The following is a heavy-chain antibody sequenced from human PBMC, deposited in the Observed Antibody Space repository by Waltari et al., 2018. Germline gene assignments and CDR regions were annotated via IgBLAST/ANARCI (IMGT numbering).Heavy chain of an antibody. CDR2: IYPGDSDT. D-gene: IGHD3-22*01. Sequence: EVQLVQSGAEVKKPGESLKISCKASGYRFTSYWLAWVRQMPGKGLEWMGIIYPGDSDTRYSPSFQGQVTISVDKSISTAYLQWRSLKASDSAMYYCASRIVVDAFDIWGQGTMVTVSS. J-gene: IGHJ3*02. CDR1: GYRFTSYW. V-gene: IGHV5-51*03. CDR3: ASRIVVDAFDI.